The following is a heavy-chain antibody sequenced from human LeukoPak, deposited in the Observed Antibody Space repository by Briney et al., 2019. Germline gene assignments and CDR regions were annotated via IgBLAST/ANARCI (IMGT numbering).Heavy chain of an antibody. J-gene: IGHJ4*02. V-gene: IGHV4-30-2*01. D-gene: IGHD1-26*01. CDR1: GGSISSGGYS. CDR2: IYHSGST. Sequence: SQTLSLTCAVSGGSISSGGYSWSWIRQPPGKGLEWIGYIYHSGSTYYNPSLKSRVTISVDRSKNQFSLKLSSVTAADTAVYYCASRNEWELLDYWGQGTLVTVSS. CDR3: ASRNEWELLDY.